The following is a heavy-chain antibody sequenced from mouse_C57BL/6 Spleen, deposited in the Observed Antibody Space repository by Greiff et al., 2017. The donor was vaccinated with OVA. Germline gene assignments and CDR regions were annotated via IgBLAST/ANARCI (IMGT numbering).Heavy chain of an antibody. J-gene: IGHJ1*03. CDR1: GFTFSSYA. Sequence: EVMLVESGGGLVKPGGSLKLSCAASGFTFSSYAMSWVRQTPEKRLEWVATISDGGSYTYYPDNVKGRFTISRDNAKNNLYLQMSHLKSEDTAMYYCARGSSYRYFDVWGTGTTGTVSS. CDR3: ARGSSYRYFDV. CDR2: ISDGGSYT. V-gene: IGHV5-4*03. D-gene: IGHD1-1*01.